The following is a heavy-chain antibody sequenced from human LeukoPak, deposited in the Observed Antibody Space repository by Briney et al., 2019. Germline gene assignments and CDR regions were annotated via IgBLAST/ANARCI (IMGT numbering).Heavy chain of an antibody. D-gene: IGHD5-12*01. Sequence: SETLSLTCTVSGGSISSSSYCWGWIRQPPGKGLEWIGSIYYSGSTNYNPSLKSRVTISVDTSKNQFSLKLSSVTAADTAVYYCARVIVVTRFGRAYYFDYWGQGTLVTVSS. CDR3: ARVIVVTRFGRAYYFDY. V-gene: IGHV4-39*07. CDR1: GGSISSSSYC. CDR2: IYYSGST. J-gene: IGHJ4*02.